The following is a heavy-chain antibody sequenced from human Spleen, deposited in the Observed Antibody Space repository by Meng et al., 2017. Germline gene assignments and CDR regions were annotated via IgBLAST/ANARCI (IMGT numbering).Heavy chain of an antibody. CDR2: INHSGST. CDR3: PGGPTTRAHDFDY. J-gene: IGHJ4*02. D-gene: IGHD4-11*01. CDR1: GGSFSDYY. V-gene: IGHV4-34*01. Sequence: SETLSPTCVVSGGSFSDYYWSWIRQPPGKGLEWIGEINHSGSTNYNPSLESRATISVDTSQNNLSLKLSSVTAADSAVYYCPGGPTTRAHDFDYWGQGTLVTVSS.